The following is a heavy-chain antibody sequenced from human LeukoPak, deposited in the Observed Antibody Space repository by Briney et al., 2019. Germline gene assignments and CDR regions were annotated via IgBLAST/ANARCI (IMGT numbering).Heavy chain of an antibody. D-gene: IGHD3-16*01. CDR2: IYYSGST. J-gene: IGHJ5*01. Sequence: SETLSLTCTVSGXSIHSFYWSWVRQPPGKGLQWIGYIYYSGSTNYNPSLKSRVTISVDTSKNQFSLRLSSVTAADTTIYYCARRKTRGGPIDSWGQGALVTVSS. V-gene: IGHV4-59*08. CDR3: ARRKTRGGPIDS. CDR1: GXSIHSFY.